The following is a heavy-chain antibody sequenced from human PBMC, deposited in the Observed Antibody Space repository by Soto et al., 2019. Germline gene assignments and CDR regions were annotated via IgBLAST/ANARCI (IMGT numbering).Heavy chain of an antibody. Sequence: EVQLLESGGGLVQPGGSLRLSCAASGFTFSAYAMSWVRQAPGRGLEWVSSISGGGEGTSHADSVKDRFTVSRDNSKDTLYLQMNSLRAEDTAVYFCAKRPGYSKGGVFDIWGLGTMVIVSS. CDR3: AKRPGYSKGGVFDI. J-gene: IGHJ3*02. V-gene: IGHV3-23*01. CDR2: ISGGGEGT. D-gene: IGHD3-9*01. CDR1: GFTFSAYA.